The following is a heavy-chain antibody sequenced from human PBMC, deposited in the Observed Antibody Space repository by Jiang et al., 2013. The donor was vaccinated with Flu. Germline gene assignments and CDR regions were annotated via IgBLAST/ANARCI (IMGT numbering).Heavy chain of an antibody. V-gene: IGHV3-23*01. CDR3: AHSGGGFDY. Sequence: AASGFTFSSYAMSWVRQAPGKGLEWVSAISGSGGSTYYADSVKGRFTISRDNSKNTLYLQMNSLRAEDTAVYYCAHSGGGFDYWGQGTLVTVSS. J-gene: IGHJ4*02. CDR2: ISGSGGST. CDR1: GFTFSSYA. D-gene: IGHD2-21*01.